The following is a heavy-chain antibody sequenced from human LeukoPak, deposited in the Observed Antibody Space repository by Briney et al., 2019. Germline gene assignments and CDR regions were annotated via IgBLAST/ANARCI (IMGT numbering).Heavy chain of an antibody. D-gene: IGHD3-22*01. CDR2: INHSGST. J-gene: IGHJ4*02. V-gene: IGHV4-34*01. Sequence: SEALSLTCAVYGGSFSGYYWSWIRQPPGKGLEWIGEINHSGSTNYNPSLKSRVTTSVDTSKNQFSLKLSSVTAADTAVYYCARGFGDSTPYNYYFDYWGQGTLVTVSS. CDR1: GGSFSGYY. CDR3: ARGFGDSTPYNYYFDY.